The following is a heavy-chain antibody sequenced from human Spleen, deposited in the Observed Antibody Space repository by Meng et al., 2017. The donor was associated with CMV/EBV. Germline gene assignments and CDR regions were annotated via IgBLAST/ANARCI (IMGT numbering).Heavy chain of an antibody. Sequence: GESLKISCAASGFAFSRYAMTWVRQAPGKGLEWVPSIDPSGGTTFYADSVKGRFTMSRDNSQNAVSLQMNSLNADDTAVYFCATTTKYTWNYLVDFWGQGTLVTVSS. CDR2: IDPSGGTT. D-gene: IGHD1-7*01. V-gene: IGHV3-23*01. CDR3: ATTTKYTWNYLVDF. J-gene: IGHJ4*02. CDR1: GFAFSRYA.